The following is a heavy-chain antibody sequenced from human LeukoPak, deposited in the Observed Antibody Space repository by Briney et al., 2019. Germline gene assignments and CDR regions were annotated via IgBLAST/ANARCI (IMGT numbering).Heavy chain of an antibody. CDR1: GYSFTNYW. J-gene: IGHJ4*02. CDR3: ALSSGAYNSAGYFDY. D-gene: IGHD2-15*01. CDR2: IYPNASDT. V-gene: IGHV5-51*01. Sequence: GDSLKISCKGSGYSFTNYWIGWVRQMLGKGLEWMGIIYPNASDTRYSPSFRGQVTISADKSVTTAYLQWNSLKASDTAMYYCALSSGAYNSAGYFDYWGQGALVTVSS.